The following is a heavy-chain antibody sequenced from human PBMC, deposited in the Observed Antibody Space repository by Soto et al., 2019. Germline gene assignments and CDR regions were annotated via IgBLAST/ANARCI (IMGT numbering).Heavy chain of an antibody. J-gene: IGHJ4*02. D-gene: IGHD2-15*01. V-gene: IGHV3-49*03. Sequence: GGSLRLSCATSGFTFGDYAMSWFRQAPGKGLEWVGFIRSQAFGGTTEYAASVKGRFAISRDDSESFAYLQMNSLKVEDTAVYYCSGRCSCATCSDYWGQGTLVTVSS. CDR1: GFTFGDYA. CDR2: IRSQAFGGTT. CDR3: SGRCSCATCSDY.